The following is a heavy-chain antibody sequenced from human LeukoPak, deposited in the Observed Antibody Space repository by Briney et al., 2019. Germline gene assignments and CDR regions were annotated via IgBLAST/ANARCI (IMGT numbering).Heavy chain of an antibody. D-gene: IGHD3-22*01. V-gene: IGHV3-33*01. CDR3: AREGYYYDNPFDY. CDR2: IWYDGSNK. CDR1: GFTFSSYG. J-gene: IGHJ4*02. Sequence: GRSLRLSCGASGFTFSSYGMHWVRQAPGKGLEWVAVIWYDGSNKYYTASVKGRFTISRDNSANTLYLQMSSLRGEDTAVYYCAREGYYYDNPFDYWGQGTLVTVSS.